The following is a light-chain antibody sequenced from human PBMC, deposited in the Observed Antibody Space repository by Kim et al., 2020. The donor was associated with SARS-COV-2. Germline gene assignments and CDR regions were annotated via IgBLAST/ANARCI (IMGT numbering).Light chain of an antibody. Sequence: QSLLTQPPSASGTPGQRVTISCSGMNSNIGSNYVYWYQQSPGTAPKLLIYKNDLRPSGVPDRFSGSKSGTSASLAISGLRSEDEAEYFCGAWDDSLSGLLFGGGTQLTVL. CDR2: KND. CDR1: NSNIGSNY. V-gene: IGLV1-47*01. CDR3: GAWDDSLSGLL. J-gene: IGLJ2*01.